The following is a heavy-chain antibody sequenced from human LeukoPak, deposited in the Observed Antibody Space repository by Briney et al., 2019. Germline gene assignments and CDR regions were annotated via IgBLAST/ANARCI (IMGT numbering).Heavy chain of an antibody. CDR2: IKQDGSEK. V-gene: IGHV3-7*01. CDR1: GFTFSSYW. D-gene: IGHD3-22*01. CDR3: ASPNYDSSGYHPGGYYGMDV. Sequence: GGSLRLSCAASGFTFSSYWMSWVRQAPGKGLEWVANIKQDGSEKYYVDSVKGRFTISRDNAKNSLYLQMNSLRAEDTAVYYCASPNYDSSGYHPGGYYGMDVWGQGTTVTVSS. J-gene: IGHJ6*02.